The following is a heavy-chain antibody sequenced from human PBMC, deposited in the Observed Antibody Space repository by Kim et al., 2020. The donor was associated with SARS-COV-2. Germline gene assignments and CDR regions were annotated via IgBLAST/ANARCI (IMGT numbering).Heavy chain of an antibody. V-gene: IGHV4-59*13. CDR3: AGGGYSGYDYPFDY. CDR1: GGSISSYY. D-gene: IGHD5-12*01. J-gene: IGHJ4*02. Sequence: SETLSLTCTVSGGSISSYYWSWIRQPPGKGLEWIGYIYYSGSTNYNPSLKSRVTISVDTSKNQFSLKLSSVTAADTAVYYCAGGGYSGYDYPFDYWGQGT. CDR2: IYYSGST.